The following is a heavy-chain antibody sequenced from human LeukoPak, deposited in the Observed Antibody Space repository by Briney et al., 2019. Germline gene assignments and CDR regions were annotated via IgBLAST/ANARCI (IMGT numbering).Heavy chain of an antibody. CDR3: ARSELLWFGGVNSGFDY. CDR2: IYYSGST. CDR1: GGSISNYY. V-gene: IGHV4-59*01. D-gene: IGHD3-10*01. Sequence: SETLSLTCTTSGGSISNYYWSWIRQPPGKGLEWIGYIYYSGSTNYNPSLKSRVTISLDTSKNQFSLKLSSVTAADTAVDYCARSELLWFGGVNSGFDYWGQGTLVTVSS. J-gene: IGHJ4*02.